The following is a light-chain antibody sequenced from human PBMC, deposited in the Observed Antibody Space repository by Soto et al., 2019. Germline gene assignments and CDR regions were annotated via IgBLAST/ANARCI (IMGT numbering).Light chain of an antibody. J-gene: IGKJ4*01. CDR2: GAS. CDR1: QSVSSTY. CDR3: QRSGSLVLT. Sequence: EIVLTQSPGTLSLSPGERATLSCRASQSVSSTYLAWYQQKPGQAPRLLIYGASSRATGIPDRFSGSGSGTDFTLTISRLEPEDFAVYDCQRSGSLVLTFGGGTKGVIK. V-gene: IGKV3-20*01.